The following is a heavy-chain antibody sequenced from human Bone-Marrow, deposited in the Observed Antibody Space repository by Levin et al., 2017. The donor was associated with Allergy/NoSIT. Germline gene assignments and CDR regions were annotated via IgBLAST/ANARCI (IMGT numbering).Heavy chain of an antibody. CDR3: ARELLWSTQICMDV. D-gene: IGHD3-10*01. CDR2: ISSSGSII. J-gene: IGHJ6*03. Sequence: PGGSLRLSCAASGFTFSDYEMNWVRQAPGKGLEWVSYISSSGSIIYYADSVKGRFTISRDNAKNSLYLQMNSLRAEDTAVYYCARELLWSTQICMDVWGKGTTVTVSS. CDR1: GFTFSDYE. V-gene: IGHV3-48*03.